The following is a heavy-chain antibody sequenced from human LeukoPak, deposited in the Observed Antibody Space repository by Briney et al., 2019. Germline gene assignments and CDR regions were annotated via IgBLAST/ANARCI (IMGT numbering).Heavy chain of an antibody. CDR2: ISGSGGST. D-gene: IGHD3-3*01. CDR3: AKDNYNFWSARVAFDI. J-gene: IGHJ3*02. CDR1: GFTFSSYA. V-gene: IGHV3-23*01. Sequence: GGSLRLSCAASGFTFSSYAMSWVRQAPGKGLEWVSAISGSGGSTYYADSVKGRFTISRDNSKNTLYLQMNSLRAEDTAVYYCAKDNYNFWSARVAFDIWGQGTMVTVSS.